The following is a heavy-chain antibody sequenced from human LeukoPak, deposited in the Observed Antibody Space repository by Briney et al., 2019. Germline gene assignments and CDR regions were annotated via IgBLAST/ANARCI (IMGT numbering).Heavy chain of an antibody. CDR2: ISFDASNK. Sequence: GGSLRLSCAASGFTFSSCGMHWVRQAPGKGLEWVAVISFDASNKYYADSVKGRFTISRDNSKNTLYLQMNSLRAEDTAVYYCGKDVDPFGSGSYVEGFDYWGQGTLVTVSS. CDR1: GFTFSSCG. J-gene: IGHJ4*02. CDR3: GKDVDPFGSGSYVEGFDY. D-gene: IGHD3-10*01. V-gene: IGHV3-30*18.